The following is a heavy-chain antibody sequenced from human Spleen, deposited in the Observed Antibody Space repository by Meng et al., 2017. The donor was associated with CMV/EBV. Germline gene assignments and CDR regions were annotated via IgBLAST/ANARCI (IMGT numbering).Heavy chain of an antibody. CDR3: LMTAGYSYGMDV. D-gene: IGHD3-16*01. Sequence: ASVKVSCKASGYTFTGYYMHWVRQAPGQGLEWMGWISPDSGATNYAHKFQGRVTMNRDKAITAVYMEVSSLTSDDTAIYYCLMTAGYSYGMDVWGPGTTVTVSS. V-gene: IGHV1-2*07. CDR1: GYTFTGYY. J-gene: IGHJ6*02. CDR2: ISPDSGAT.